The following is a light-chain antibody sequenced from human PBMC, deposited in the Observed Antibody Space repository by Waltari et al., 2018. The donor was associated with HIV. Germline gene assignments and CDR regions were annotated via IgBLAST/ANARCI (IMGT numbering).Light chain of an antibody. Sequence: EIVLMQSPGTLSLSPGGRATLSCRASQSVSSNYLAWYQQKPGQAPRLLIYGASGRATGIPDRFSGSGSGTDFTLTISRLEPEDFAVYYCQQYGSSREATFGEGTKVEIK. CDR3: QQYGSSREAT. CDR1: QSVSSNY. V-gene: IGKV3-20*01. CDR2: GAS. J-gene: IGKJ4*01.